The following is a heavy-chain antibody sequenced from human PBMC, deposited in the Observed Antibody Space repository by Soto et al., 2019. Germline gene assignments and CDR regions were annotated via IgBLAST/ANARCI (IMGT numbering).Heavy chain of an antibody. D-gene: IGHD2-2*01. J-gene: IGHJ6*02. Sequence: SVKVSCKASGGTFSSYAISWVRQAPGQGLEWMGGIIPIFGTANYAQKFQGRVTITADKSTSTAYMGLSSLRSEDTAVYYCARDPSYCSSTSCKDVWGQGTTVTVSS. CDR3: ARDPSYCSSTSCKDV. CDR1: GGTFSSYA. V-gene: IGHV1-69*06. CDR2: IIPIFGTA.